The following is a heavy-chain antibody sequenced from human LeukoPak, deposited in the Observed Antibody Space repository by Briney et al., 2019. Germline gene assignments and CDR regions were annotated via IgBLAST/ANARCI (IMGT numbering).Heavy chain of an antibody. J-gene: IGHJ3*01. CDR2: VRGSGYST. D-gene: IGHD4-17*01. CDR3: GKDPNGEYLGAFDF. Sequence: GSLRLSCAASGFTLSNYGMAWVRQPPGKGLEWVAAVRGSGYSTSYADSVRGRFTISRDNSKNTLYLQMNSLRAEDTAVYYCGKDPNGEYLGAFDFWGQGTMVTVSS. V-gene: IGHV3-23*01. CDR1: GFTLSNYG.